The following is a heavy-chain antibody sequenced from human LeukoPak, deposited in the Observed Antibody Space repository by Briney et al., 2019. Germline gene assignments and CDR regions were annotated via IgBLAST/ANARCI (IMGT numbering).Heavy chain of an antibody. V-gene: IGHV1-18*01. CDR1: GGTFSSYP. D-gene: IGHD3-16*01. CDR3: ARDLGDGLGDY. Sequence: ASVKVSCKASGGTFSSYPVSWVRQAPGQGLEWMGWISAYNGNTNYAQKLQGRVTMTTDTSTSTAYMELRSLRSDDTAVYYCARDLGDGLGDYWGQGTLVTVSS. CDR2: ISAYNGNT. J-gene: IGHJ4*02.